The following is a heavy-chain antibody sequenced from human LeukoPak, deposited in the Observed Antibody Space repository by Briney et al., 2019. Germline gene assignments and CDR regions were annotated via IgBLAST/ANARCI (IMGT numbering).Heavy chain of an antibody. CDR3: ARDSQQLVRGYGMDV. CDR1: GYTFTGYY. V-gene: IGHV1-2*02. J-gene: IGHJ6*02. D-gene: IGHD6-13*01. CDR2: INPNSGGT. Sequence: ASVKVSCKASGYTFTGYYMHWVRQAPGQGLEWMGWINPNSGGTNYAQKFQDRVTMTRDTSISTAYMELSRLRSDDTAVYYRARDSQQLVRGYGMDVWGQGTTVTVSS.